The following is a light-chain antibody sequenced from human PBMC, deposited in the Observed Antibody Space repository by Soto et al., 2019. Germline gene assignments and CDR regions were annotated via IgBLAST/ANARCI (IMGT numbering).Light chain of an antibody. CDR3: QTWDNSTVV. CDR1: KLGEKF. V-gene: IGLV3-1*01. J-gene: IGLJ2*01. Sequence: SYELTQPPSVSVSPGQTARITCSGDKLGEKFACWYQQKPGQSPVVVIYEDKKRPSAIPERFSGSNSGNTATLTISGTETMDEADYYCQTWDNSTVVFGRGTKVTVL. CDR2: EDK.